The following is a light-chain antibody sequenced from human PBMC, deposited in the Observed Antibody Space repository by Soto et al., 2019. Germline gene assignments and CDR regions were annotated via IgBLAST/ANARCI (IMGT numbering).Light chain of an antibody. V-gene: IGLV6-57*04. CDR2: EDN. Sequence: NFMLTQPHSVSESPGKRVTISCTRSSGSIASNYVQWYQQRPGSAPTTVIYEDNQRPSGVPDRFSGSIDSSSNSASLTISGLKTEDEADYYCQSYDSSNVVFGGGTKLTV. CDR1: SGSIASNY. CDR3: QSYDSSNVV. J-gene: IGLJ2*01.